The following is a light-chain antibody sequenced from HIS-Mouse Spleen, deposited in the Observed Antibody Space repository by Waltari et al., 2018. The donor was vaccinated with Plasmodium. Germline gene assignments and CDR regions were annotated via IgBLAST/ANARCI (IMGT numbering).Light chain of an antibody. J-gene: IGLJ3*02. CDR1: ALPTKY. V-gene: IGLV3-10*01. CDR2: EDS. CDR3: YSTDSSGNHRV. Sequence: SYELPQPPSVSVSPGQTASITCSGDALPTKYAYWYQQKSGQAPVLVIYEDSKRPSGIPGRFSGSSSGTMATLTISGAQVEDEADYYCYSTDSSGNHRVFGGGTKLTVL.